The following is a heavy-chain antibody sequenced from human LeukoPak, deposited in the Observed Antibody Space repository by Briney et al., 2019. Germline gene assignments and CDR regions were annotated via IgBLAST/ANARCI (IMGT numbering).Heavy chain of an antibody. CDR3: ARVSSDTAMVTIGDWFDP. CDR2: IYYSGST. J-gene: IGHJ5*02. D-gene: IGHD5-18*01. Sequence: PSQTLSLTCTVSGGSISSGDYYWRWVRQPPGKGLEWVGYIYYSGSTYYNPSLKSRVTISVDTSKNQFSLKLSSVTAADTAVYYCARVSSDTAMVTIGDWFDPWGQGTLVTVSS. CDR1: GGSISSGDYY. V-gene: IGHV4-30-4*08.